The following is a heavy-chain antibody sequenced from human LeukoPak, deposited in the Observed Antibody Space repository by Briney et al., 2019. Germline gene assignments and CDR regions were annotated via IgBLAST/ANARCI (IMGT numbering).Heavy chain of an antibody. Sequence: PGGSLRLSCAASGFTFSSYEMNWVRQAPGKGLEWVSYISSSGTTIYYADSVKGRFTISRDNAKNSLFLQMNLLRAEDTAVYYCARESGCSGGSCYTSSFDHWGQGTLVTASS. CDR3: ARESGCSGGSCYTSSFDH. J-gene: IGHJ4*02. CDR2: ISSSGTTI. CDR1: GFTFSSYE. V-gene: IGHV3-48*03. D-gene: IGHD2-15*01.